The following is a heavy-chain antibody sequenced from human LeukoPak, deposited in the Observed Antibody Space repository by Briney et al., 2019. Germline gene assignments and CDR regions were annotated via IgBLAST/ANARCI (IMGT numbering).Heavy chain of an antibody. Sequence: SETLSLTCNVSGGSISSSSYYLGWMRQPPGKGLEWIGSLYYSGSTYYNPSLKSRATISGDTSKSHFSLSLTSVTTADTAVYYCARQGNGDYYSYYYMEVWGKGTTVTVSS. J-gene: IGHJ6*03. V-gene: IGHV4-39*01. CDR1: GGSISSSSYY. CDR2: LYYSGST. D-gene: IGHD4-17*01. CDR3: ARQGNGDYYSYYYMEV.